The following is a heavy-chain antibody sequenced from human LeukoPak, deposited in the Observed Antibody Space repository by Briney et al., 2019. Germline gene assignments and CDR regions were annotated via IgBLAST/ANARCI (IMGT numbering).Heavy chain of an antibody. J-gene: IGHJ3*02. CDR1: GGSISSYH. V-gene: IGHV4-59*01. CDR2: TYNSGST. D-gene: IGHD3-3*01. Sequence: SETLSLTCTVSGGSISSYHWSWIRQPPGKGLEWIGDTYNSGSTDYNPSLKSRVTISVDTSKNQFSLKLTSVTAADTAVYYCAGGIFGVVINAFHIWGQGTMVTVSS. CDR3: AGGIFGVVINAFHI.